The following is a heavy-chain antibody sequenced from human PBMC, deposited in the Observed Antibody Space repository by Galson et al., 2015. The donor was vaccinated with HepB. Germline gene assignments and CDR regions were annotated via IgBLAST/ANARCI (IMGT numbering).Heavy chain of an antibody. CDR2: INQDGSET. Sequence: SLRLSCAVSGFNFSRFWMSWVRQAPGKGLEWVANINQDGSETYFEDSMRGRFTISRDNSKNSLGLHMNSPRVVDTAVYYCARAEVFLRRGYPYYYGLDVWGHGTTVTVSS. D-gene: IGHD2/OR15-2a*01. J-gene: IGHJ6*02. CDR1: GFNFSRFW. CDR3: ARAEVFLRRGYPYYYGLDV. V-gene: IGHV3-7*01.